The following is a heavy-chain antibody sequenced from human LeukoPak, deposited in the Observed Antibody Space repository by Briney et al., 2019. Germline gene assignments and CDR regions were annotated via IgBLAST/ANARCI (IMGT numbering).Heavy chain of an antibody. V-gene: IGHV4-39*01. D-gene: IGHD2-15*01. CDR2: IYYSGST. J-gene: IGHJ4*02. CDR3: ARYVVVAAYFDY. Sequence: SETLSLTCTVSGGSISSSSYYWGWLRQPPGKGLEWIGNIYYSGSTYYNPSLKSRVTISVDTSKNQFSLKLSSVTAADTAVYYCARYVVVAAYFDYWGQGTLVTVSS. CDR1: GGSISSSSYY.